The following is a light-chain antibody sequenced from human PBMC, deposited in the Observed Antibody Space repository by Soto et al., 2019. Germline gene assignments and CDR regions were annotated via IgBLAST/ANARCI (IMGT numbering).Light chain of an antibody. CDR1: QSISNW. V-gene: IGKV1-5*01. CDR2: DAS. CDR3: QQYNSYSWT. J-gene: IGKJ1*01. Sequence: IQMTKSHSSLSAYVGKTVTITCRASQSISNWLAWYQQKPGKAPKLLIFDASTLENGVPARFSVSRSGPEFTLTIICLQPDDFAIYYCQQYNSYSWTFGQGTKVDIK.